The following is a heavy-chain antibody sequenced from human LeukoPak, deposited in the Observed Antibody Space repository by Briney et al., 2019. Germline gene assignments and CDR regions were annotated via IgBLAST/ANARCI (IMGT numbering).Heavy chain of an antibody. CDR3: ARTFTDCSSTSCYLVGRHYYYYYYMDV. V-gene: IGHV4-30-4*08. J-gene: IGHJ6*03. CDR2: IYYSGST. CDR1: GFTFSSYA. D-gene: IGHD2-2*01. Sequence: LRLSCAASGFTFSSYAMSWIRQPPGKGLERIGYIYYSGSTYYNPSLKSRVTISVDTSKNQFSLKLSSVTAADTAVYYCARTFTDCSSTSCYLVGRHYYYYYYMDVWAKGPRSPSP.